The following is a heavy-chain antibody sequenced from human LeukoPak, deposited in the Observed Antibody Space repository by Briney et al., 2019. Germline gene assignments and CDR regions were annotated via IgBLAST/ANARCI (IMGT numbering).Heavy chain of an antibody. V-gene: IGHV1-18*01. CDR3: ARCYVGYPYYYYYMDV. J-gene: IGHJ6*03. Sequence: ASVKVSCKASGYTFTSYGISWVRQAPGQGLEWMGWISAYNGNTDYAQKLQGRVTMTTDTSTSTAYMELRSLRSDDTAVYYCARCYVGYPYYYYYMDVWGKGTTVTISS. CDR1: GYTFTSYG. D-gene: IGHD2-15*01. CDR2: ISAYNGNT.